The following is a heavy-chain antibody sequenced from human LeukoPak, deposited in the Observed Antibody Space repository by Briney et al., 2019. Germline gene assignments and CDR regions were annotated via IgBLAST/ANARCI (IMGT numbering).Heavy chain of an antibody. CDR2: SSADNGNT. Sequence: ASVKVSCKASGYTFTSYGISWGLQAPGRGGVWMVWSSADNGNTNYAQKLQGRVTMTTDTSTSTAYMELRSLRSDDAAVYYCARDREWELIAFDIWGQGTMVTVSS. J-gene: IGHJ3*02. V-gene: IGHV1-18*01. CDR1: GYTFTSYG. D-gene: IGHD1-26*01. CDR3: ARDREWELIAFDI.